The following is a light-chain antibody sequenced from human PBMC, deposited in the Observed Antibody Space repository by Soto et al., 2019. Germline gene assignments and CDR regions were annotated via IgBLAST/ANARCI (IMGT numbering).Light chain of an antibody. CDR1: QSVSSSY. CDR2: GAS. J-gene: IGKJ1*01. CDR3: QQYGSPLWA. Sequence: EIVLTQSPGTLSLSPGERATLSCRASQSVSSSYLAWYQQPPGQAPRLLIYGASSRATGIPDRFSGSGSGTDFTLIIRRLEPEDCAVYYCQQYGSPLWAFGELTKVEIK. V-gene: IGKV3-20*01.